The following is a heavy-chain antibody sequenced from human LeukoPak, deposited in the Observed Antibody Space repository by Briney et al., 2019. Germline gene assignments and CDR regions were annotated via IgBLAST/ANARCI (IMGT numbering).Heavy chain of an antibody. CDR2: ISDGGEGT. V-gene: IGHV3-23*01. CDR3: VRVNYGGNSGYHFDY. D-gene: IGHD4-23*01. Sequence: PGGSLRLSCAASGFDLCRYAMSWVRQAPGKGLEWVADISDGGEGTHYADSVQGRFRVSRDNSKKTLFLQLGSLRVQDTAIYHCVRVNYGGNSGYHFDYWGQGTLVIVSS. CDR1: GFDLCRYA. J-gene: IGHJ4*02.